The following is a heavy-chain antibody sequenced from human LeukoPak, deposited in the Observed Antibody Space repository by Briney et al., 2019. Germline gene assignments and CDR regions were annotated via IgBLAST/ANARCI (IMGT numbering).Heavy chain of an antibody. CDR2: IYTSGST. CDR3: ARQGGTSFWSGYYYYYYYYMDV. V-gene: IGHV4-4*09. Sequence: SETLSLTCTVSGGSISSYYWSWIRQPPGKGLEWIGYIYTSGSTNYNPSLKSRATISVDTSKNQFSLKLSSVTAADTAVYYCARQGGTSFWSGYYYYYYYYMDVWGKGTTVTVSS. J-gene: IGHJ6*03. CDR1: GGSISSYY. D-gene: IGHD3-3*01.